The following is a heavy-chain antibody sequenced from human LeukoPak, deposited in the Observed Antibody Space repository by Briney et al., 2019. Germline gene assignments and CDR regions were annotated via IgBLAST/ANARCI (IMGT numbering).Heavy chain of an antibody. CDR2: ISSSGNRI. J-gene: IGHJ4*02. CDR3: ARETAVAGSDY. V-gene: IGHV3-48*04. Sequence: PGGSLRLSCAASRFTFSSYSMNWVRQAPGKGLEWVSDISSSGNRIHYADSVKGRFTISRDNAKNSLYLQMNSLRAEDTAVYYCARETAVAGSDYWGQGTLVTVSS. D-gene: IGHD6-19*01. CDR1: RFTFSSYS.